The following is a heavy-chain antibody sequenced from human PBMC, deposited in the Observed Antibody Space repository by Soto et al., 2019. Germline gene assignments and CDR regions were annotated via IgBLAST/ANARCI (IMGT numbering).Heavy chain of an antibody. V-gene: IGHV1-2*02. D-gene: IGHD3-22*01. CDR1: GYTFTGYY. Sequence: ASVKVSCKASGYTFTGYYMHWVRQAPGQGLEWMGWINPNSGGTNYAQKFQGRVTMTRDTSISTAYMELSRLRSDDTAVYYCARRDSSGYYPYYYYYGMDVWGQGTTVTVSS. CDR2: INPNSGGT. CDR3: ARRDSSGYYPYYYYYGMDV. J-gene: IGHJ6*02.